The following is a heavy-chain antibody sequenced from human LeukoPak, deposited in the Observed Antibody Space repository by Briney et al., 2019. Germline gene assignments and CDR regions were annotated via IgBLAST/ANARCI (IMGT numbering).Heavy chain of an antibody. CDR1: GYTFTSYD. J-gene: IGHJ5*02. V-gene: IGHV1-8*03. CDR2: MNPNSGNT. Sequence: GASVKVSCKASGYTFTSYDINWVRQATGQGLEWMGWMNPNSGNTGYAQKFQARVTITRNTSISTAYMELSSLRSEDTAVYYCARGDSNYDWFDPWGQGTLVTVSS. CDR3: ARGDSNYDWFDP. D-gene: IGHD4-11*01.